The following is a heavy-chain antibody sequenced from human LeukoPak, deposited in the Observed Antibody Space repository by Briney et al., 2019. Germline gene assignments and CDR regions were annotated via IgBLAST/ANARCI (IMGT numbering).Heavy chain of an antibody. CDR3: AKEAGPAASREGYFHY. J-gene: IGHJ1*01. V-gene: IGHV3-23*01. D-gene: IGHD2-2*01. CDR2: ISGSGGST. Sequence: GGSLRLSCAVSGFTFSNYAMSWVRQAPGKGLEWVSAISGSGGSTHYADSVKGRFTISRDNSKNTLYLLMNSLRAEDTALYYCAKEAGPAASREGYFHYWGQGTLATVSS. CDR1: GFTFSNYA.